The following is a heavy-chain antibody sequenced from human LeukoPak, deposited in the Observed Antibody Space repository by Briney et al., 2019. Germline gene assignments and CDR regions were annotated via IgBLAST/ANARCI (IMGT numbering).Heavy chain of an antibody. CDR1: SDSISNSAYH. D-gene: IGHD5-18*01. V-gene: IGHV4-39*07. Sequence: SETLSLTCTVSSDSISNSAYHWGWIRQPPGRGLEWIGTIYYNRGTYYNPSLKSRVTISVDTSKNQFSLRLSSVTAADTAVYYCARAPGMGASIDYWGQGTLVTVSS. CDR3: ARAPGMGASIDY. CDR2: IYYNRGT. J-gene: IGHJ4*02.